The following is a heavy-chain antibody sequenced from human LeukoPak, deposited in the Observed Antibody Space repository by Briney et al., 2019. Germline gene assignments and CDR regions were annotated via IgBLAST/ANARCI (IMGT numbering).Heavy chain of an antibody. CDR1: GGSFSGYY. J-gene: IGHJ4*02. CDR3: ARGQQHEDY. V-gene: IGHV4-34*01. CDR2: INHSGST. D-gene: IGHD5-18*01. Sequence: PSETLSLTCAVYGGSFSGYYWSWIRQPPGKGLEWIWEINHSGSTNYNPSLKSRVTISVDTSKNQFSLKLSSVTAADTAVYYCARGQQHEDYWGQGTLVTVSS.